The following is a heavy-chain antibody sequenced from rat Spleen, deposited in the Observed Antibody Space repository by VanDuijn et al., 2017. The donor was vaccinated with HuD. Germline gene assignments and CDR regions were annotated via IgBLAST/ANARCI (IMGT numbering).Heavy chain of an antibody. CDR2: IRSRGGST. CDR1: GFTFSNFD. V-gene: IGHV5-25*01. Sequence: EVQVEESGGGLVQPGRSLKLSCAVSGFTFSNFDMAWVRQAPTKGLEWVASIRSRGGSTYYRDSVKGRFTVSRDNAKSTLYLQMDSLRSEDTATYYCARHAVYYGYSPGSDYWGQGVMVTVSS. CDR3: ARHAVYYGYSPGSDY. D-gene: IGHD1-9*01. J-gene: IGHJ2*01.